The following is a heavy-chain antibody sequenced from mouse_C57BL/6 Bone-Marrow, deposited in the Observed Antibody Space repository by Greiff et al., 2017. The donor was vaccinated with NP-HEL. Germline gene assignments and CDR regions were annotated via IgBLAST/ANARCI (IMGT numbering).Heavy chain of an antibody. CDR3: ASGYVLRPYGSSPSYYFDY. J-gene: IGHJ2*01. CDR1: GYTFTSYW. CDR2: IDPSDSYT. D-gene: IGHD1-1*01. V-gene: IGHV1-50*01. Sequence: QVQLQQPGAELVKPGASVKLSCKASGYTFTSYWMQWVKQRPGQGLEWIGEIDPSDSYTNYNQKFKGKATLTVDTSSSTAYMQLSRLTSADSAVYYCASGYVLRPYGSSPSYYFDYWGQGTTLTVSS.